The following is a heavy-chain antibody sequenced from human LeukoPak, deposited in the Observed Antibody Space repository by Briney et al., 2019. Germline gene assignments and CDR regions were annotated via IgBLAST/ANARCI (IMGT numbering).Heavy chain of an antibody. Sequence: GGSLRLSCGASGFTSIDYNMHWVRQAPGKGQEDVAFIQFDGTTEYYTDSVKGRFTMSRDKSKNTLYLQMNSLRAEDTAVYYCAKDMSYSSSFDYWGQGTLVTVSS. D-gene: IGHD6-13*01. V-gene: IGHV3-30*02. J-gene: IGHJ4*02. CDR1: GFTSIDYN. CDR3: AKDMSYSSSFDY. CDR2: IQFDGTTE.